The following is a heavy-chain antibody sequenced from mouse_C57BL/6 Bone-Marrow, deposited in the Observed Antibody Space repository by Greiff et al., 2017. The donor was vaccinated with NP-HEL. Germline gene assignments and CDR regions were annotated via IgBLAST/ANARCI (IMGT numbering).Heavy chain of an antibody. CDR2: IDPEDGDT. CDR1: GFNIKDYY. J-gene: IGHJ3*01. CDR3: TPHYYGSSYVAY. V-gene: IGHV14-1*01. Sequence: VQLQQSGAELVRPGASVKLSCTASGFNIKDYYMHWVKQRPEQGLEWIGRIDPEDGDTEYAPKFQGKATMTADTSSNTAYLQLSSLTSEDTAVYYCTPHYYGSSYVAYWGQGTLVTVSA. D-gene: IGHD1-1*01.